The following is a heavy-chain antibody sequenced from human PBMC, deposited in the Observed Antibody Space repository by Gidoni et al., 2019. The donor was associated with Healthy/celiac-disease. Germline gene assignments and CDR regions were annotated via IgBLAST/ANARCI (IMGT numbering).Heavy chain of an antibody. CDR1: GFTFSSYA. CDR3: ARESGGYDDGYFDY. D-gene: IGHD5-12*01. J-gene: IGHJ4*02. CDR2: ISYDGSNK. V-gene: IGHV3-30*04. Sequence: QVQLVESGGGVVQPGRSLRLSCAASGFTFSSYAMHWVRQAPGKGLEWVAVISYDGSNKYYADSVKGRFTISRDNSKNTLYLQMNSLRAEDTAVYYCARESGGYDDGYFDYWGQGTLVTVSS.